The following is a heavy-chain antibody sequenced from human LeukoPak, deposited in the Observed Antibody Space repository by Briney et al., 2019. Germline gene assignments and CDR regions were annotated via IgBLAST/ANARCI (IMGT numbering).Heavy chain of an antibody. CDR3: ARNPTIWSGYFNWFDP. V-gene: IGHV4-4*07. D-gene: IGHD3-3*01. CDR1: GGSISSYY. J-gene: IGHJ5*02. CDR2: IYTSGST. Sequence: SETLSLTCTVSGGSISSYYWSWIRQPAGKGLEWIGRIYTSGSTNYNPSLKSRVTMSVDTSKNQFSLKLSSVTAADTAVYYCARNPTIWSGYFNWFDPWGQGTLVTVSS.